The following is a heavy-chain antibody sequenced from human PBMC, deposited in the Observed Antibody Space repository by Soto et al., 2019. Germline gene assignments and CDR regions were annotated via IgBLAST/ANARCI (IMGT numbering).Heavy chain of an antibody. D-gene: IGHD2-21*01. CDR2: IIPRFATP. J-gene: IGHJ6*02. CDR1: GGTFSSFA. V-gene: IGHV1-69*12. CDR3: ARDRVMRGNSYYYGMDV. Sequence: QVLLVQSGAEVKKPGSSVKVSCKTSGGTFSSFAISWVRLAPGQGLEWVGVIIPRFATPTYAQRFQGRVSITADEATSTAYMELTSLTSEDAAVYYCARDRVMRGNSYYYGMDVWGQGTTVTVSS.